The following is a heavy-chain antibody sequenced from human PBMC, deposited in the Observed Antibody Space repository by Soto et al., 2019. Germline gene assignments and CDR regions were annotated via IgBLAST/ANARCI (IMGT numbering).Heavy chain of an antibody. D-gene: IGHD3-22*01. CDR2: INPSGGT. CDR3: ARGSVDTVDSSGFSEY. J-gene: IGHJ4*02. CDR1: GGSISSYY. Sequence: SGTLSLTCTVSGGSISSYYWSCIRQPPWKGLEWIGGINPSGGTSYNPPLKSRVTISVDTSKSQFSLNLTSVTAADRAVYYCARGSVDTVDSSGFSEYWGQGTSVTVSS. V-gene: IGHV4-34*01.